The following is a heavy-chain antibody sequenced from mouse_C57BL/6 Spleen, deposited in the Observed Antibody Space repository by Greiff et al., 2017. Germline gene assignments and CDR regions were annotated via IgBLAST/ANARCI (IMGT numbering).Heavy chain of an antibody. V-gene: IGHV6-3*01. D-gene: IGHD2-2*01. CDR3: TILWLRRGDYAMDY. Sequence: EVQLQQSGGGLVQPGGSLKLSCVASGFTFSNYWMNWVRQSPEKGLEWVAQIRLKSDNYATHYAESVKGRFTISRDNSKSSVYLQMNNLRAEGTGIYYCTILWLRRGDYAMDYWGQGTSVTVSS. CDR1: GFTFSNYW. J-gene: IGHJ4*01. CDR2: IRLKSDNYAT.